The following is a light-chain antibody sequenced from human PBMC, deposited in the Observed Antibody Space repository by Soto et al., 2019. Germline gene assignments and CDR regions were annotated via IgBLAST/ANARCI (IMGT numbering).Light chain of an antibody. J-gene: IGLJ2*01. CDR3: TSYAGSNIPV. CDR1: SSDVGGYNY. V-gene: IGLV2-8*01. Sequence: QSALTQPPSASGSPGQSVTISCTGISSDVGGYNYVSWYQQHPGKAPKLMIYEVIKRPSGVPDRFSGSRSGNTASLTVSGLQAEDDADYYCTSYAGSNIPVFGGGTKVTVL. CDR2: EVI.